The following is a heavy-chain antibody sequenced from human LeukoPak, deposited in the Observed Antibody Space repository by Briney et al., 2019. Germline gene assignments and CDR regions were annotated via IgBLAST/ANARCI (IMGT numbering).Heavy chain of an antibody. CDR1: GFTLSNYW. V-gene: IGHV3-7*01. CDR2: IKHDGSEK. Sequence: GGSLRLSCAASGFTLSNYWMSWVRQAPGKGLEWVANIKHDGSEKYYMDSVKGRFTISRDNANNLLSLQMDSLRAEDTAVYYCARVFYSTSGSFPRRSYYYSMDVWGNWTTVTVSS. CDR3: ARVFYSTSGSFPRRSYYYSMDV. D-gene: IGHD6-6*01. J-gene: IGHJ6*03.